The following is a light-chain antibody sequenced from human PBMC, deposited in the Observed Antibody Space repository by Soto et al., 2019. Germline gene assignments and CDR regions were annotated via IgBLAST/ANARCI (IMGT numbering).Light chain of an antibody. CDR2: EVS. CDR1: SSDVGGYKY. Sequence: QSALTQPPSTSRSPGQSVTISCTGTSSDVGGYKYVSWYQQHPGKAPKLMIYEVSQRPSGVPDRFSGSKSGNTASLTVSGLQAEDQADYYCSSYAGSNNLVFGGGTKLTVL. V-gene: IGLV2-8*02. J-gene: IGLJ2*01. CDR3: SSYAGSNNLV.